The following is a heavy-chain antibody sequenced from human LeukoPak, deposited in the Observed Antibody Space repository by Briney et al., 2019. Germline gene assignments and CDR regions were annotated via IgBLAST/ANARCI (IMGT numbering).Heavy chain of an antibody. D-gene: IGHD2-2*01. CDR3: ARGGCSSTSCYDAFDI. CDR1: GYTFTSYG. J-gene: IGHJ3*02. V-gene: IGHV1-2*02. Sequence: ASVKVSCKASGYTFTSYGITWVRQAPGQGLEWMGWINPNSGGTNYAQKFQGRVTMTRDTSISTAYVELSRLRSDDTAVYYCARGGCSSTSCYDAFDIWGQGTMVTVSS. CDR2: INPNSGGT.